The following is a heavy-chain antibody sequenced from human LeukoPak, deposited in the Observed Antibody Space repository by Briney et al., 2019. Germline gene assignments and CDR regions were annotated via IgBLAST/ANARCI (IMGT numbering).Heavy chain of an antibody. D-gene: IGHD6-13*01. V-gene: IGHV4-4*07. CDR3: ATDSDPWGPAAGTIDY. CDR2: IYTTGNT. CDR1: GGAISNYY. Sequence: SETLSLTCTVSGGAISNYYWSWIRQPAGRGLEWIGRIYTTGNTNYNPSLKRRVSMSVDTSKNQFSLKLTSVTAADTAVYYCATDSDPWGPAAGTIDYWGQGTLVTVSS. J-gene: IGHJ4*02.